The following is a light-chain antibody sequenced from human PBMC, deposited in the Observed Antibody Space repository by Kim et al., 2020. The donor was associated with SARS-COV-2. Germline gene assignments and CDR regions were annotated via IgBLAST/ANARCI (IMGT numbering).Light chain of an antibody. CDR3: QSWDDTTAV. CDR1: KVQNKN. J-gene: IGLJ2*01. V-gene: IGLV3-1*01. CDR2: QDD. Sequence: LSPGQTATIICSGDKVQNKNAFWYQQKSGQSPVLVIYQDDKRPSGIPERFSGSNSGNTATLTISGTQTIDEADYYCQSWDDTTAVFGGGNQLTDL.